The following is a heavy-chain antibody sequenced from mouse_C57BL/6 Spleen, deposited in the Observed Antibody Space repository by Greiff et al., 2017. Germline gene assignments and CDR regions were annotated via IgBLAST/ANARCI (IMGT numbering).Heavy chain of an antibody. D-gene: IGHD4-1*01. J-gene: IGHJ1*03. Sequence: VQLQQPGAELVKPGASVKLSCKASGYTFTSYWMHWVKQRPGQGLEWIGMIHPNSGSTNYNEKFKSKATLTVDKSSSTAYMQLSSLTSEDSAVYYCATLNWDWYFDVWGTGTTVTVSS. V-gene: IGHV1-64*01. CDR1: GYTFTSYW. CDR3: ATLNWDWYFDV. CDR2: IHPNSGST.